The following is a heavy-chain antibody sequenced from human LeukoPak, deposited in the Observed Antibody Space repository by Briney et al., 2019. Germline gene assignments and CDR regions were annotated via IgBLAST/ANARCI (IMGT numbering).Heavy chain of an antibody. J-gene: IGHJ4*02. V-gene: IGHV3-21*01. Sequence: GGSLRLSCAASGFTFSSYSMNWVRQAPGKGLEWVSSISSSSSYIYYADSVKGRFTISRGNAKNSLYLQMNSLRAEDTAVYYCARAHYCSGGSCYSEFDYWGQGTLVTVSS. CDR3: ARAHYCSGGSCYSEFDY. CDR1: GFTFSSYS. D-gene: IGHD2-15*01. CDR2: ISSSSSYI.